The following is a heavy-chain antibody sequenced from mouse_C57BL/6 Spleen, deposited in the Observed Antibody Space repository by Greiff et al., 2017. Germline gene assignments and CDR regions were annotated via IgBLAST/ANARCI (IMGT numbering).Heavy chain of an antibody. CDR1: GYAFTNYL. CDR3: ARRGPDFDY. Sequence: VKLQQSGAELVRPGTSVKVSCKASGYAFTNYLIEWVKQRPGQGLEWIGVINPGSGGTNYNEKFKGKATLTADKSSSTAYMQLSSLTSEDSAVSFCARRGPDFDYWGQGTTLTVSS. J-gene: IGHJ2*01. CDR2: INPGSGGT. V-gene: IGHV1-54*01.